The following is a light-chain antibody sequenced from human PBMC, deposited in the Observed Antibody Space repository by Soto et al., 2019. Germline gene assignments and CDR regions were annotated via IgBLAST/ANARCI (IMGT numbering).Light chain of an antibody. CDR1: QGIGTW. Sequence: DIQMTQSPSSVSASVGDRVTITCRASQGIGTWLAWYQQKPGKGPNLLIYAASSLESGVPSRFRGSGSGPDFTLTISSLQPEDVATYYCQQADSFPQPFGEGTKVEIK. V-gene: IGKV1-12*01. J-gene: IGKJ1*01. CDR3: QQADSFPQP. CDR2: AAS.